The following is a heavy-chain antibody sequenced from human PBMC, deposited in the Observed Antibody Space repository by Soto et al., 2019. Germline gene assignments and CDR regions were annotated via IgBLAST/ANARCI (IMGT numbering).Heavy chain of an antibody. D-gene: IGHD2-15*01. Sequence: ASVKVSCKASGYTFTSYAMHWVRQAPGQRLEWMGWINAGNGNTKYSQKFQGRVTITRDTSASTAYMELSSLRSEDTAVYYCARSLAFLVLEYYYGMDVWGQGTTVTVSS. CDR2: INAGNGNT. CDR1: GYTFTSYA. V-gene: IGHV1-3*01. CDR3: ARSLAFLVLEYYYGMDV. J-gene: IGHJ6*02.